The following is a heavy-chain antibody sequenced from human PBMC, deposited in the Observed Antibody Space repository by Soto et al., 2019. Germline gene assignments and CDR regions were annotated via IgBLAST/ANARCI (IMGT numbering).Heavy chain of an antibody. Sequence: GESLKISCKGSGYSFTSYWIGWVRQVPGKGLEWMGRIDPSDSYTNYSPSFQGHVTISADKSISTAYLQWSSLKASDTAMYYCARLPYDILTGSVWDYYYYGMDVWGQGTTVTVSS. CDR3: ARLPYDILTGSVWDYYYYGMDV. V-gene: IGHV5-10-1*01. D-gene: IGHD3-9*01. J-gene: IGHJ6*02. CDR1: GYSFTSYW. CDR2: IDPSDSYT.